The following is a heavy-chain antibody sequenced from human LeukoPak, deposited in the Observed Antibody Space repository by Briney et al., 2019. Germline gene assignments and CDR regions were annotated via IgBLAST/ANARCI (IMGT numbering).Heavy chain of an antibody. J-gene: IGHJ3*02. Sequence: SQTLSLTCAISGDSVSSNSAAWNWIRQSPSRGLEWLGRTYYRSKWYNDYAVSVKSRITINPDTSKNQFSLQLNSVTPEDTAVYYCARGLSSSEKSRVVESHSAQDAFDIWGQGTMVTVSS. V-gene: IGHV6-1*01. CDR3: ARGLSSSEKSRVVESHSAQDAFDI. D-gene: IGHD6-6*01. CDR2: TYYRSKWYN. CDR1: GDSVSSNSAA.